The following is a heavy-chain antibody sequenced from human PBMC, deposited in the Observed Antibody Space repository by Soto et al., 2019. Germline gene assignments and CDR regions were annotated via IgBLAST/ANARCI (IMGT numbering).Heavy chain of an antibody. V-gene: IGHV3-7*05. CDR2: IKTDGSEK. CDR1: GFTFSDYW. J-gene: IGHJ4*02. D-gene: IGHD3-10*01. Sequence: EVQLVESGGGLVQPGGSLRLSCAASGFTFSDYWMSWVRQAPGKGLECVANIKTDGSEKYYVDPVKGRFNISRDNGKNSLYLQMNSLRADDTAVYYCASSMGRGGSDYWGQGTLVAVSS. CDR3: ASSMGRGGSDY.